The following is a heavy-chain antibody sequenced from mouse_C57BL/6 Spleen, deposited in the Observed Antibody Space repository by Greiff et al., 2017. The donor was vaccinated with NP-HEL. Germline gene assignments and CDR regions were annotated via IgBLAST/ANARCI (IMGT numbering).Heavy chain of an antibody. CDR3: ARSVGTGAWFAY. J-gene: IGHJ3*01. Sequence: VQLQQSGPELVKPGASVKISCKASGYAFSSSWMNWVKQRPGKGLEWIGRIYPGDGDTNYNGKFKGKATLTADKSSSTAYMQLSSLTSEDSAVYFCARSVGTGAWFAYWGQGTLVTVSA. D-gene: IGHD3-3*01. CDR1: GYAFSSSW. CDR2: IYPGDGDT. V-gene: IGHV1-82*01.